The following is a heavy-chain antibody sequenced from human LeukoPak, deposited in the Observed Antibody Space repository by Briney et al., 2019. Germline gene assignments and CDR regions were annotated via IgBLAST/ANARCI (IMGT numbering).Heavy chain of an antibody. CDR1: GYTFTSYY. CDR3: ARDGDYYDSSGRPEQTDY. Sequence: GASVKVSCKASGYTFTSYYMHWVRQAPGQGLEWMGIINPSGGSTSYAQKFQGRVTMTRDTSTSTVYMELSSLRSEDTAVYYCARDGDYYDSSGRPEQTDYWGQGTLVTVSS. CDR2: INPSGGST. J-gene: IGHJ4*02. V-gene: IGHV1-46*01. D-gene: IGHD3-22*01.